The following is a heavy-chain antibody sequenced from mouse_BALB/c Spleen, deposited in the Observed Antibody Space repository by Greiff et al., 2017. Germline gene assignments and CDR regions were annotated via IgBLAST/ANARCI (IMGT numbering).Heavy chain of an antibody. CDR1: GFNIKDYY. J-gene: IGHJ2*01. V-gene: IGHV14-4*02. Sequence: EVQLQQSGAELVRSGASVKLSCTASGFNIKDYYMHWVKQRPEQGLEWIGWIDPENGDTEYAPKFQGKATMTADTSSNTAYLQLSSLTSVDTAVYYCNAWGGNYFPFDYWGQGTTLTVSS. CDR3: NAWGGNYFPFDY. CDR2: IDPENGDT. D-gene: IGHD2-1*01.